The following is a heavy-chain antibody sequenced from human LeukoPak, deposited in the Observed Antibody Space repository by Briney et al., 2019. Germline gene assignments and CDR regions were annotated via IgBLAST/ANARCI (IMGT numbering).Heavy chain of an antibody. CDR1: GFTFSSYG. CDR3: ANSDCSSTSCYTSPRAFDI. Sequence: GGSLRLFCAASGFTFSSYGMHWVRQAPGQGLEWVAFIRYDGSNKYYADSVKGRFTISRDNSKNTLYLHMNSLRAEDTAVYYCANSDCSSTSCYTSPRAFDIWGQRTMVTVSS. D-gene: IGHD2-2*02. CDR2: IRYDGSNK. V-gene: IGHV3-30*02. J-gene: IGHJ3*02.